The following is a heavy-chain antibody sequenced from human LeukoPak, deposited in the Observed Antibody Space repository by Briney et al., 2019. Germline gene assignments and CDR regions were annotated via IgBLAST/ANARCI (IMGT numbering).Heavy chain of an antibody. CDR3: ARQRSTAYYDSSGLPYDAFDI. V-gene: IGHV5-51*01. J-gene: IGHJ3*02. D-gene: IGHD3-22*01. CDR2: IYPGDSDT. CDR1: GYRFTSYW. Sequence: GESLKISCKGSGYRFTSYWIGWVRQMPGKGLEWMGIIYPGDSDTRSSPSFQGQVSISADTSITTGYLQWRSLKASDTAMYYCARQRSTAYYDSSGLPYDAFDIWGQGTMVTVSS.